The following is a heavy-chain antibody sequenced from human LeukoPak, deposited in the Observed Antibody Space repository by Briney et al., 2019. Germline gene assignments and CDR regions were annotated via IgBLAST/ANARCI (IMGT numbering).Heavy chain of an antibody. CDR3: ARHXSYXVVXXXDS. CDR2: IYYNGGT. V-gene: IGHV4-59*08. CDR1: GDSILGYY. Sequence: SETLSLTCTVSGDSILGYYWSWLRQAPGKGLEWIGYIYYNGGTNYSPSLKSRVSMSADTSKKQFSLNLTSVTAADTAMYYCARHXSYXVVXXXDSWGLGTLXAVSS. D-gene: IGHD2-21*01. J-gene: IGHJ4*02.